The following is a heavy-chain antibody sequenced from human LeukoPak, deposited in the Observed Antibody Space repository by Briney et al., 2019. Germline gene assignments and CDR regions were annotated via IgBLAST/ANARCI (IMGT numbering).Heavy chain of an antibody. CDR1: GGSISSGGYY. D-gene: IGHD2-2*01. CDR3: ARHSAYCSSTSCYPSYYYMDV. J-gene: IGHJ6*03. Sequence: SETLSLTCTVSGGSISSGGYYWGWIRQPPGKGLEWIGSIYYSGSTYYNPSLKSRVTISVDTSKNQFSLKLSSVTAADTAVYYCARHSAYCSSTSCYPSYYYMDVWGKGTTVTVSS. CDR2: IYYSGST. V-gene: IGHV4-39*01.